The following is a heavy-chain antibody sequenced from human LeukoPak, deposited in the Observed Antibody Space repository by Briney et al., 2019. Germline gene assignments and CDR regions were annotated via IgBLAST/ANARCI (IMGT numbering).Heavy chain of an antibody. Sequence: SVKVSCKASGVTFSSYAISWVRQAPGQGLEWMGRIIPIFGTANYAQKFQGRVTITTDESTSTAYMELSSLRSEDTAVYYCARDDCSGGSCYGIGYWGQGTLVTVSS. CDR3: ARDDCSGGSCYGIGY. D-gene: IGHD2-15*01. CDR2: IIPIFGTA. J-gene: IGHJ4*02. V-gene: IGHV1-69*05. CDR1: GVTFSSYA.